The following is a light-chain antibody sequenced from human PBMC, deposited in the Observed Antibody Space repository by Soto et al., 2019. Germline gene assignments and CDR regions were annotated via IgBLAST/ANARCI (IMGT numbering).Light chain of an antibody. CDR3: HKYGNSPLT. CDR2: GAS. CDR1: QNVYSNF. Sequence: ETVLTQSPGTLSLSPGDRATLSCRASQNVYSNFVGWYQQRPGQAPRLLIYGASTRATDIPDRFSGSASGTDFTLTISRLEPDDFAVYFCHKYGNSPLTFGPGT. J-gene: IGKJ3*01. V-gene: IGKV3-20*01.